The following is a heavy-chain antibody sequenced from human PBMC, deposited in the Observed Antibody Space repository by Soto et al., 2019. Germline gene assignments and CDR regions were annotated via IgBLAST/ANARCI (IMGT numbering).Heavy chain of an antibody. CDR1: GYSFTNYW. CDR2: IYPGDSDI. D-gene: IGHD2-15*01. J-gene: IGHJ4*02. Sequence: EVQLVQSGAEVKKPGESLKISCKGSGYSFTNYWIGWVRQMPGRGLEWMGIIYPGDSDIRYSPSFQGQVTISADKSISTAYLQWSSLKASDTAMYYCAARHCSGGSCYHFYFEYWGQRTLVTVSS. CDR3: AARHCSGGSCYHFYFEY. V-gene: IGHV5-51*03.